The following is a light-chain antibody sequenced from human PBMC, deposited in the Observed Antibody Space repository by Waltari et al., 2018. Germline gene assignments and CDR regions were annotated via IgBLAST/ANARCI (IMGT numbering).Light chain of an antibody. CDR2: AVS. V-gene: IGLV2-23*02. CDR1: SSYGGTYKL. CDR3: SSYAGSSKGV. J-gene: IGLJ2*01. Sequence: QSALTQPASVSGSPGQSITISCTGTSSYGGTYKLVPWYQQHPGKAPKLMIYAVSKRPSGVSDRFSGSKSGDMASLTISGLQPEDEAEYFCSSYAGSSKGVFGGGTKVTVL.